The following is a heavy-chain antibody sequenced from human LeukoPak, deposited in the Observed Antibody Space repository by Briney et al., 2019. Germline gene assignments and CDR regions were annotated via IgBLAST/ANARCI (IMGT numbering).Heavy chain of an antibody. CDR2: INPNSGGT. J-gene: IGHJ4*02. CDR1: GYTFTAFY. CDR3: ARGDFWSGYAD. D-gene: IGHD3-3*01. Sequence: ASVKVSCKASGYTFTAFYMHWVRQAPGQGLEWMGWINPNSGGTNYAQKFQGRVTMTRDTSISTAYMELSRLTSEDTAVYYCARGDFWSGYADWGQGTLVTVSS. V-gene: IGHV1-2*02.